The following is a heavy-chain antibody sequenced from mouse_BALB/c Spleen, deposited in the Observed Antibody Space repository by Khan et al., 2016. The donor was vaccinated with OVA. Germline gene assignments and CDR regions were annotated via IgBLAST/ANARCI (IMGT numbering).Heavy chain of an antibody. CDR3: AREGDGGGLGY. CDR2: ISNRGSTT. D-gene: IGHD1-1*02. Sequence: EVELVESGGGLVQPGGSLKLSCATSGFTFSDYYMYWVRQTPEKRLEWVAYISNRGSTTYYPDTLRGRFTISRDNATNTLFLQLSRLKSADTARDYCAREGDGGGLGYWGQGTLVTVAA. J-gene: IGHJ3*01. V-gene: IGHV5-12*02. CDR1: GFTFSDYY.